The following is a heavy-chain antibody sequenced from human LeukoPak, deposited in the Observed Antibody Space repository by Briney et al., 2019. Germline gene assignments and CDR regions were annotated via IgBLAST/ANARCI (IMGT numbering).Heavy chain of an antibody. D-gene: IGHD3-10*01. CDR2: IDPSDSYT. J-gene: IGHJ4*02. CDR3: ARHVTGFGEFDY. V-gene: IGHV5-10-1*01. CDR1: GYSFTSYW. Sequence: GESLKISCQGSGYSFTSYWISWVRQMPGKGLEWMGRIDPSDSYTNYSPSFQGLVTISADKSISTAYLQWSSLKASDTAMYYCARHVTGFGEFDYWGQGTLVTVSS.